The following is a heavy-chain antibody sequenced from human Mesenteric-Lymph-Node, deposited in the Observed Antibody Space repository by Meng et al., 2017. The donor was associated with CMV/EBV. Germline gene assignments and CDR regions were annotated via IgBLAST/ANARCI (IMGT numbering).Heavy chain of an antibody. Sequence: GESLKISCAASGFTFSSYSMNWVRQAPGKGLEWVSSISSSSSYIYYADSVKGRFTISRDNAKNSLYLQMNSLRAEDTAVYYCARELIDYWGQGTLVTASS. J-gene: IGHJ4*02. CDR3: ARELIDY. V-gene: IGHV3-21*01. CDR1: GFTFSSYS. CDR2: ISSSSSYI.